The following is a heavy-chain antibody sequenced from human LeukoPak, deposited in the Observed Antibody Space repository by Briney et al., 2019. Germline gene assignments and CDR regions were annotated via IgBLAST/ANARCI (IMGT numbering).Heavy chain of an antibody. J-gene: IGHJ6*03. CDR1: GGTFSSYT. Sequence: SVKVSCKASGGTFSSYTISWVRQAPGQGLEWMGRIIPILGIANYAQKFQGRVTITADKSTSTAYMELSSLRSEDTAVYYCARASDGYYDSSGQYYYYYYMDVWGKGTTVTVSS. CDR3: ARASDGYYDSSGQYYYYYYMDV. V-gene: IGHV1-69*02. CDR2: IIPILGIA. D-gene: IGHD3-22*01.